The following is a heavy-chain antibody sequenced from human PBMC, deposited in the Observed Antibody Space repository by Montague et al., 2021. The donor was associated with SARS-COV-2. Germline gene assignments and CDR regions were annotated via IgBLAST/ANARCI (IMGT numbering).Heavy chain of an antibody. Sequence: SETLSLTCTVSGGSISSYYWSWIRQPPGKGLEWIGYINYSGSTNYNPSLKSRVTISVDTSKNQFSLKLSSVTAADTAVYYCARVVPSWLQCDPYFDYWGQGTLVTVSS. CDR3: ARVVPSWLQCDPYFDY. CDR2: INYSGST. J-gene: IGHJ4*02. CDR1: GGSISSYY. D-gene: IGHD5-24*01. V-gene: IGHV4-59*01.